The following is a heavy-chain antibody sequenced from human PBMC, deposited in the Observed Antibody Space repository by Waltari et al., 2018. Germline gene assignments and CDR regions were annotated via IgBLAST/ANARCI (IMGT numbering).Heavy chain of an antibody. CDR3: ARGGLARAFDY. Sequence: EVQLVESGGGLVKPGGSLRLSCAASGFTFSSYSMNWVRQAPGKGLEWVTYISSSSSYIYYADSVKGRFTISRDNAKNSLYLQMNSLRAEDTAVYYCARGGLARAFDYWGQGTLVTVSS. D-gene: IGHD3-3*02. J-gene: IGHJ4*02. CDR1: GFTFSSYS. CDR2: ISSSSSYI. V-gene: IGHV3-21*01.